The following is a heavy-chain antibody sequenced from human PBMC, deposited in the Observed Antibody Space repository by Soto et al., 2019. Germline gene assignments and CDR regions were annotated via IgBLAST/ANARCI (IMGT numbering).Heavy chain of an antibody. CDR2: IIPIFGTA. J-gene: IGHJ6*02. CDR3: ARGMGYCSSTSCYTPAEFYYYYGMDV. CDR1: GGTFSSYA. D-gene: IGHD2-2*02. V-gene: IGHV1-69*13. Sequence: GASVKVSCKASGGTFSSYAISWVRQAPGQGLEWMGGIIPIFGTANYAQKFQGRVTITADESTSTAYMELSSLRSEDTAVYYCARGMGYCSSTSCYTPAEFYYYYGMDVWVQGTTVTVS.